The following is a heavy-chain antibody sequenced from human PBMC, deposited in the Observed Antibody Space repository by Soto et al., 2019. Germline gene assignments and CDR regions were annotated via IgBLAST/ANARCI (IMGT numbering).Heavy chain of an antibody. CDR1: GFTFRTYA. J-gene: IGHJ4*02. Sequence: EVQLLESGGGLVQPGGSLRLSCAASGFTFRTYAMDWVRQAPGKGLEWVSGIYSGGSTYYADSVKDRFTISRDNSKNTLYLQMNGLRAEDTAVYYCARGGSRRLQLLFVFDSWGQGTLVTVSS. V-gene: IGHV3-23*03. CDR2: IYSGGST. CDR3: ARGGSRRLQLLFVFDS. D-gene: IGHD1-1*01.